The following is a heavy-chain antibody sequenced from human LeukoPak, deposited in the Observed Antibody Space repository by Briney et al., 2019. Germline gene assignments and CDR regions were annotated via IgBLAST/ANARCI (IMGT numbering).Heavy chain of an antibody. CDR2: LYYRGST. CDR3: ARRVLWAVFDY. V-gene: IGHV4-39*01. CDR1: GGSISSSTYY. D-gene: IGHD7-27*01. Sequence: SETLSLTCTVSGGSISSSTYYWGWIRQPPGKGLEWIGSLYYRGSTNYNPSLKSRVTISVDTSKNQFSLKLSSVTAADTAVYYCARRVLWAVFDYWGQGTLVTVSS. J-gene: IGHJ4*02.